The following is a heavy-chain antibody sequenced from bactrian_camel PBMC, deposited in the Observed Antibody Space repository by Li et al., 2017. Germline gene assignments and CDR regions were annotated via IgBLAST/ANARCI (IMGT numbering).Heavy chain of an antibody. Sequence: DVQLVESGGGLVQPGGSLRLSCAASGFAFSTYDMTWVRQTPGKEREAVALIFTGGPGTYYADSVKGRFTISRDNAQNTLYLQMNSLKPEDTAMYYCAAVPTYYCPAGLGTRFGNWGQGTQVTVS. CDR3: AAVPTYYCPAGLGTRFGN. J-gene: IGHJ6*01. V-gene: IGHV3S40*01. CDR2: IFTGGPGT. CDR1: GFAFSTYD. D-gene: IGHD5*01.